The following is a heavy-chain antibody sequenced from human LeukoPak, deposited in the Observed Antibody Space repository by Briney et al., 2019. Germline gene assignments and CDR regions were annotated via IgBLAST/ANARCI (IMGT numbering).Heavy chain of an antibody. CDR2: ISGSGGST. J-gene: IGHJ4*02. Sequence: GGSLRLSCAASGFTFSSYAMSWVRQAPGKGLEWVSAISGSGGSTYYADSVKGRFTISRDNSKNTLYLQMNSLRAEDTAVYYCAKFLDYDFWSGYPTFDYWGQGTLVTVSS. V-gene: IGHV3-23*01. CDR1: GFTFSSYA. D-gene: IGHD3-3*01. CDR3: AKFLDYDFWSGYPTFDY.